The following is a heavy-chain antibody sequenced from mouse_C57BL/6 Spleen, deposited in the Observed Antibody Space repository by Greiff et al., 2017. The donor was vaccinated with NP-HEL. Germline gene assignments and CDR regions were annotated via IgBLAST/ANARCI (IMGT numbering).Heavy chain of an antibody. D-gene: IGHD2-4*01. CDR1: GYAFSSYW. CDR2: IYPGDGDT. Sequence: QVQLQQSGAELVKPGASVKISCKASGYAFSSYWMNWVKQRPGKGLEWIGQIYPGDGDTNYNGKFKGKATLTADKSSSTAYMQLSSLTSEDSAVYFCARESATMITRLYYFDYWGQGTTLTVSS. J-gene: IGHJ2*01. V-gene: IGHV1-80*01. CDR3: ARESATMITRLYYFDY.